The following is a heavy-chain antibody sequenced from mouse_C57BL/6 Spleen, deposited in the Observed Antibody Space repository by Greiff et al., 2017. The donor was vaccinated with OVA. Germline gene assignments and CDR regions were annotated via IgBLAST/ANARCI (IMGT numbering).Heavy chain of an antibody. V-gene: IGHV1-19*01. Sequence: VQLQQSGPVLVKPGASVKMSCKASGYTFTDYYMNWVKQSHGKSLEWIGVINPYNGGTSYNQKFKGKATLTVDKSSSTAYMELNSLTSEDSAVYYCARETAQATSRFAYWGQGTLVTVSA. CDR3: ARETAQATSRFAY. J-gene: IGHJ3*01. CDR2: INPYNGGT. D-gene: IGHD3-2*02. CDR1: GYTFTDYY.